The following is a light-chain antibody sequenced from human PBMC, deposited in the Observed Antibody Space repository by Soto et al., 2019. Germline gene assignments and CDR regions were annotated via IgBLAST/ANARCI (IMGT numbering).Light chain of an antibody. CDR2: AAS. CDR1: QAIRND. CDR3: LQDYDYPRT. Sequence: AIQMTQSPSSLSASVGDRVTITCRASQAIRNDLAWYQQKPGKGPKLLIYAASSVHSGVPSRFSGSGSGTDFTLTIISLQPDDSATYYCLQDYDYPRTFGQGTKVEI. J-gene: IGKJ1*01. V-gene: IGKV1-6*01.